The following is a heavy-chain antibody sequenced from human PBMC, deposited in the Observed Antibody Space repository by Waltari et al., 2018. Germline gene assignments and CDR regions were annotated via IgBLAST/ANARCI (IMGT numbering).Heavy chain of an antibody. V-gene: IGHV4-34*01. J-gene: IGHJ6*03. D-gene: IGHD3-10*01. CDR1: GGSFSGYY. CDR3: ARGRGMVRGRREAYYYYYMDV. CDR2: INHSGST. Sequence: QVQLQPWGAGLLKPSETLSLTCAVYGGSFSGYYWSWIRQPPGTGLGWIGEINHSGSTNYNPSLKSRVTISVDTSKNQFSLKLSSVTAADTAVYYCARGRGMVRGRREAYYYYYMDVWGKGTTVTVSS.